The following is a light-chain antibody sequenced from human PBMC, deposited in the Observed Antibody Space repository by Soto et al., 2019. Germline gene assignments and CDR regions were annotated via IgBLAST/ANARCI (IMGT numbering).Light chain of an antibody. CDR1: NIGSKS. CDR2: DDS. CDR3: QVWDPGLDHRGV. Sequence: SYELAQAPSVSVAPGQTARITCGGDNIGSKSVHWYQQKPGQAPVLVIYDDSDRPSGIPERFSGSNSGTTATLTISRVEAGDEADFYYQVWDPGLDHRGVFGGVTKLTVL. V-gene: IGLV3-21*02. J-gene: IGLJ3*02.